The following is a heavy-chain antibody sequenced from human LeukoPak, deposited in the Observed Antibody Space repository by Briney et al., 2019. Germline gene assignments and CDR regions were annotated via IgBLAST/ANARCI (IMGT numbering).Heavy chain of an antibody. V-gene: IGHV1-46*01. CDR2: INPSGGST. D-gene: IGHD3-3*01. J-gene: IGHJ6*03. CDR1: GYTFTSYY. Sequence: ASVKVSCKASGYTFTSYYMHWVRQAPGQGLEWMGIINPSGGSTSYAQKFQGRVTITRNTSISTAYMELSSLRSEDTAVYYRARGSPLFDFGVVMYYYYYYMDVWGKGTTVTVSS. CDR3: ARGSPLFDFGVVMYYYYYYMDV.